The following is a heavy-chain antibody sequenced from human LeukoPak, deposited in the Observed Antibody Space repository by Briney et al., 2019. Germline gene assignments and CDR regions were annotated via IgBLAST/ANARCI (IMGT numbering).Heavy chain of an antibody. CDR2: INHSGST. CDR3: ARAQIRVRGAYLDY. J-gene: IGHJ4*01. D-gene: IGHD3-10*01. CDR1: GGSFSGYY. Sequence: SETLSLTCAVYGGSFSGYYWSWIRQPPGKGLEWIGEINHSGSTNYNPSLKSRVTISVDTSKNQFSLKLSSVTAADTAVYYCARAQIRVRGAYLDYLGQGTLVTGSS. V-gene: IGHV4-34*01.